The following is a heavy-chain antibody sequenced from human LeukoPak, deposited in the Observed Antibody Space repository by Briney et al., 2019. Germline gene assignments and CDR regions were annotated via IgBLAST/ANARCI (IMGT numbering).Heavy chain of an antibody. D-gene: IGHD6-19*01. J-gene: IGHJ3*02. Sequence: ASVKVSCKASGYTFTSYAISWVRQAPGQGLEWMGGIIPIFGTANYAQKFQGRVTITADESTSTAYMELSSLRSEDTAVYYCARDLRASSGWYEPGGLGAFDIWGQGTMVTVSS. V-gene: IGHV1-69*13. CDR2: IIPIFGTA. CDR3: ARDLRASSGWYEPGGLGAFDI. CDR1: GYTFTSYA.